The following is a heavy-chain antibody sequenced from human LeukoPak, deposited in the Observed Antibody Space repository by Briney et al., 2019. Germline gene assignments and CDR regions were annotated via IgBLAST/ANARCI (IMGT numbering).Heavy chain of an antibody. D-gene: IGHD4-23*01. V-gene: IGHV3-21*01. CDR2: ISSSSSYI. J-gene: IGHJ4*02. CDR3: ARDTHSRYGGNENDY. Sequence: GGSLRLSCAASGFTFSSYSMNRVRQAPGKGLEWVSSISSSSSYIYYADSVKGRFTISRDNAKNSLYLQMNSLRAEDTAVYYCARDTHSRYGGNENDYWGQGTLVTVSS. CDR1: GFTFSSYS.